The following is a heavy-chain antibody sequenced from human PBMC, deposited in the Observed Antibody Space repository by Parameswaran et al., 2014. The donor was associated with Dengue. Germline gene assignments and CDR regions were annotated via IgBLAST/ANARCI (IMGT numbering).Heavy chain of an antibody. CDR2: IYTSGST. V-gene: IGHV4-61*02. CDR3: ARDPDDYSTFRWGV. Sequence: ASETLSLTCTVSGGSISSGSYYWSWIRQPAGKGLEWIGRIYTSGSTNYNPSLKSRVTISVDTSKNQFSLKLSSVTAADTAVYYCARDPDDYSTFRWGVWGQGTTVTVSS. D-gene: IGHD4/OR15-4a*01. J-gene: IGHJ6*02. CDR1: GGSISSGSYY.